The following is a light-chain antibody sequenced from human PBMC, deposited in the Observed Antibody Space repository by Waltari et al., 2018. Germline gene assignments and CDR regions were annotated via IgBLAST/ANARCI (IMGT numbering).Light chain of an antibody. J-gene: IGKJ4*01. CDR3: QELNTYPQSLT. Sequence: SIGDRVTITCRASQGISSYLAWYQQKPGKAPKLLIYAASTLQSGVPSRFSGSGSGTEFTLTISSLQPEDFATYYCQELNTYPQSLTFGGGTKVEI. V-gene: IGKV1-9*01. CDR1: QGISSY. CDR2: AAS.